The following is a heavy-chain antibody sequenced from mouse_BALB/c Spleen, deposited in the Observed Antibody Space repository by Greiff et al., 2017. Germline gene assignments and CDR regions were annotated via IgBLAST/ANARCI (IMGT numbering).Heavy chain of an antibody. CDR2: INSNGGST. CDR3: ARRATVVSFYAMDY. D-gene: IGHD1-1*01. J-gene: IGHJ4*01. V-gene: IGHV5-6-3*01. Sequence: EVQRVESGGGLVQPGGSLKLSCAASGFTFSSYGMSWVRQTPDKRLELVATINSNGGSTYYPDSVKGRFTISRDNAKNTLYLQMSSLKSEDTAMYYCARRATVVSFYAMDYWGQGTSVTVSS. CDR1: GFTFSSYG.